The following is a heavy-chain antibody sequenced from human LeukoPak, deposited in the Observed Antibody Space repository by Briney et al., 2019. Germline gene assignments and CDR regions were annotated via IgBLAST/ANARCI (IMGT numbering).Heavy chain of an antibody. CDR2: IKQDGSEK. CDR1: GFTFSSYW. D-gene: IGHD1-1*01. Sequence: QPGGSLRLSCAASGFTFSSYWMSWVRQAPGKGLEWVANIKQDGSEKYYVDSVKGRFTISRDNAKNSLYLQMNSLRAEDTAVYYCARGAAAHDPPFDYWGQGTLVTVSS. V-gene: IGHV3-7*01. CDR3: ARGAAAHDPPFDY. J-gene: IGHJ4*02.